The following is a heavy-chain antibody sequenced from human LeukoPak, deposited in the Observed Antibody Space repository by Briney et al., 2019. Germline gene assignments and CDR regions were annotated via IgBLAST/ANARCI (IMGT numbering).Heavy chain of an antibody. CDR3: ARDNYGGNSYYYYGMDV. CDR2: ISSSSLNI. D-gene: IGHD4-23*01. Sequence: GGSLRLSCVASGFTFNRYSMNWVRQAPGKGLAWVSSISSSSLNIYYADSVKGRFTMSRDNAKNSLYLQMNSLRVEDTAVYYCARDNYGGNSYYYYGMDVWGQGTTVTVSS. CDR1: GFTFNRYS. J-gene: IGHJ6*02. V-gene: IGHV3-21*01.